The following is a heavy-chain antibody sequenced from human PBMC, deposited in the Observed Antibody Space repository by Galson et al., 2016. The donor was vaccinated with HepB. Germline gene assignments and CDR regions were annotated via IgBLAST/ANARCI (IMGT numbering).Heavy chain of an antibody. V-gene: IGHV3-23*01. J-gene: IGHJ6*04. Sequence: LRLSCAASGFTFSSYAMSWVRQAPGKGLEVVSSISRSGDSTDYADSVKGRFTISRDNSKNTLSLQMNSLTADDTAIYYCVQGSTAPAVWGKGTTVTVSS. CDR3: VQGSTAPAV. CDR2: ISRSGDST. CDR1: GFTFSSYA. D-gene: IGHD2-2*01.